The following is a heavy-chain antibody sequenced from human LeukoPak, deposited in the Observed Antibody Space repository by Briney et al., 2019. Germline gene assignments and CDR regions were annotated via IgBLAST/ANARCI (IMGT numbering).Heavy chain of an antibody. CDR2: IWYDGSNI. J-gene: IGHJ4*02. D-gene: IGHD2-21*01. CDR1: GFTFSDYG. Sequence: GGSLRLSCAASGFTFSDYGMHWVRQAPGKGLEWVAVIWYDGSNIYYADSVKGRFTISRGNSRNTLYLQMNSLRAEDTAVYYCVRELPPVVQYYFDHWGPGTPVTVSS. V-gene: IGHV3-33*01. CDR3: VRELPPVVQYYFDH.